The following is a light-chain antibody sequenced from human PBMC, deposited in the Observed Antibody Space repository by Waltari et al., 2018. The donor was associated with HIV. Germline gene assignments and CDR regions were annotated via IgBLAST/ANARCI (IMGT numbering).Light chain of an antibody. J-gene: IGKJ2*01. CDR1: QSVSSSY. CDR2: GAS. Sequence: EIVLTQSPGTLSLSPGERATLSCRASQSVSSSYLACYQQKPGQAPRLLIYGASSRATGIPDRFSGSVSGTDFTLTISRLEPEDFAVYYCQQYGSSLGQGTKLEIK. CDR3: QQYGSS. V-gene: IGKV3-20*01.